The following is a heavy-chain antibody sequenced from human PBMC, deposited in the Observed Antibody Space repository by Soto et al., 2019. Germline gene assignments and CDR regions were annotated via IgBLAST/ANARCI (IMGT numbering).Heavy chain of an antibody. CDR1: GFTVSSNY. CDR2: IYSGGST. J-gene: IGHJ6*02. V-gene: IGHV3-66*01. CDR3: ARSSGNYYYYYGMDV. D-gene: IGHD6-25*01. Sequence: GGSLRLSCAASGFTVSSNYLSWVRQAPGKGLEWVSVIYSGGSTYYADSVKGRFTISRDNSKNTVYLQMNSLRAEDTAVYYCARSSGNYYYYYGMDVWGQGTTVTVS.